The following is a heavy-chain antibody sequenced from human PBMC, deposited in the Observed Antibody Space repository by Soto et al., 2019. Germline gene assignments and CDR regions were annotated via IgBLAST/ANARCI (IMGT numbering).Heavy chain of an antibody. CDR3: ARGDYCSGGSCYGY. CDR1: GGSISSYD. Sequence: SETLCLTCTVSGGSISSYDWSWIRKPPGKGLEWIGYIYYSGSTNYNPSLKSRVTISVDTSKNQFSLKLSSVTAADTAVYYCARGDYCSGGSCYGYWGQGTLVTVSS. J-gene: IGHJ4*02. CDR2: IYYSGST. D-gene: IGHD2-15*01. V-gene: IGHV4-59*01.